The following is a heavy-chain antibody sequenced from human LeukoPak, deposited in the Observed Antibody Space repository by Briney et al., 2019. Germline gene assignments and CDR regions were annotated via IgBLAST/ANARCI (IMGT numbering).Heavy chain of an antibody. CDR2: IRGKGFSDPP. V-gene: IGHV3-73*01. J-gene: IGHJ5*02. CDR3: TVPQSGGNWFDP. D-gene: IGHD3-16*01. Sequence: GGSLKLSRAASGFTFSDSAIHWVRQASGKGLEWVGRIRGKGFSDPPAYAASVKDRFTTSRDDSESTAYLQMNSLKAEDTAVYYCTVPQSGGNWFDPWGPGTQVTVSS. CDR1: GFTFSDSA.